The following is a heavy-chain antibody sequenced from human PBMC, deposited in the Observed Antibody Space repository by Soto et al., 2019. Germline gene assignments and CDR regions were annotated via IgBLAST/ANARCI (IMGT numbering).Heavy chain of an antibody. V-gene: IGHV3-23*01. CDR2: ISGSGGTP. Sequence: EVQLLESGGGLVQPGGSLRLSCAASGFTFSSYAMTWVRQAPGKGLEWVSSISGSGGTPYYADSVKGRFTISRDNSKNTLYLQMNSLRAEDTAVYYCAKVGWSSSWSPADNWGQGTLVTVSS. D-gene: IGHD6-13*01. J-gene: IGHJ4*02. CDR1: GFTFSSYA. CDR3: AKVGWSSSWSPADN.